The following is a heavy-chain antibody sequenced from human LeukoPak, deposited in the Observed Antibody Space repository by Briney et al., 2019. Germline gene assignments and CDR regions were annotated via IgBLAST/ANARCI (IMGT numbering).Heavy chain of an antibody. CDR2: FHNSGTS. Sequence: PSETLSLTCTVSDDSISDYYRGWIRQPPGKGLEWIGYFHNSGTSTYNPSLKSRVTISADTSKNQFSLKLNSLTTADTAVYYCARVRYDILTGYPDAFDIWGQGTMVTVSS. CDR3: ARVRYDILTGYPDAFDI. J-gene: IGHJ3*02. D-gene: IGHD3-9*01. V-gene: IGHV4-59*01. CDR1: DDSISDYY.